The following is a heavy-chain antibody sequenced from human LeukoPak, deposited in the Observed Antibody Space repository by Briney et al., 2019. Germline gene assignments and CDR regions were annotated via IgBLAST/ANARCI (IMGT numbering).Heavy chain of an antibody. Sequence: PGGSLRLSCAASGFTFSSSWMTWVRQAPGKGLEWVANIKQDGSEKHYVHSVKDRFTISRDNAKNSLYLQMNSLRAEDTAVYYCARELSGYPHWGQGTLVTVSS. J-gene: IGHJ4*02. CDR2: IKQDGSEK. D-gene: IGHD3-22*01. CDR1: GFTFSSSW. CDR3: ARELSGYPH. V-gene: IGHV3-7*01.